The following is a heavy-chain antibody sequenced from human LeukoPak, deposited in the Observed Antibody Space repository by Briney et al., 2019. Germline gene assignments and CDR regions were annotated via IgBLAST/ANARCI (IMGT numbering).Heavy chain of an antibody. D-gene: IGHD6-13*01. V-gene: IGHV3-23*01. Sequence: PGGSLRLSCAASGFTFSSYAMSWVRQAPGKGLEWVSAISGSGGSTYYADSVKGRFTISRDNSKNTLYLQMNSLRAEDTAVYYCARDRGWKQQLVRGFDYWGQGTLVTVSS. J-gene: IGHJ4*02. CDR3: ARDRGWKQQLVRGFDY. CDR2: ISGSGGST. CDR1: GFTFSSYA.